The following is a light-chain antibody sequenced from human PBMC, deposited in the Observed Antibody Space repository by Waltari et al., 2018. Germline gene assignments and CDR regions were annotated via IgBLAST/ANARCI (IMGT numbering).Light chain of an antibody. V-gene: IGLV3-21*02. CDR1: NIGSKT. J-gene: IGLJ2*01. CDR3: QVWDGGRVV. Sequence: SYVLTQPPSESVAPGQDATITCGGNNIGSKTVHWYQQKPGQAPVLVVYDDSDRASGIPERFSGSKSGDTATLTIGRVEAGDEADYSCQVWDGGRVVFGGGTKLTVL. CDR2: DDS.